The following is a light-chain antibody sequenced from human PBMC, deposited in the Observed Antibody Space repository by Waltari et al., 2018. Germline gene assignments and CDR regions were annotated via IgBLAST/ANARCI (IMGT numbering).Light chain of an antibody. J-gene: IGLJ3*02. CDR3: QTGGHGTWV. V-gene: IGLV4-69*01. Sequence: QLVLTQSPSASASLGASVKLTCTLDSGHSSNIVAWLQQQPEKGPRYLMKINSDGSNSKGDEIPDRFSCSSSGAERCLTISSVQSEDEADYYCQTGGHGTWVFGGGTKLTVL. CDR1: SGHSSNI. CDR2: INSDGSN.